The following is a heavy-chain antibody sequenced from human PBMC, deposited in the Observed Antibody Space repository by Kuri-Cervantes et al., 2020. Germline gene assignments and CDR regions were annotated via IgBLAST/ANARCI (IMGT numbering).Heavy chain of an antibody. J-gene: IGHJ6*02. V-gene: IGHV3-33*01. CDR1: GFTFSSYG. D-gene: IGHD3-16*02. Sequence: GESLKISCAASGFTFSSYGMHWVRQAPDKGLEWVAVIWYDGSNKYYADSVKGRFTISRDNSKNTPYLQMNSLRAEDTAVYYCARFMITFGGVIISRYGMDVWGQGTTVTVSS. CDR3: ARFMITFGGVIISRYGMDV. CDR2: IWYDGSNK.